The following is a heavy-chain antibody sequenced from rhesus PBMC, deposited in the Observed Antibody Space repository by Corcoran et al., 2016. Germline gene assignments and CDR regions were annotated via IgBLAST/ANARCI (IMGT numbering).Heavy chain of an antibody. V-gene: IGHV3-110*01. J-gene: IGHJ6*01. CDR2: INQPSDIDT. Sequence: EVQLVESGGGLVQPGGFLRLLCVASGFTFSNHYMDWVRQSTGKGLEWVSSINQPSDIDTYYLEPLKGRFTISRDNTKNTMYFQMNDLRGGDTAVYYGAGRGLGGDSGYSDLDSWGQGVVVTVSS. CDR3: AGRGLGGDSGYSDLDS. CDR1: GFTFSNHY. D-gene: IGHD2-33*01.